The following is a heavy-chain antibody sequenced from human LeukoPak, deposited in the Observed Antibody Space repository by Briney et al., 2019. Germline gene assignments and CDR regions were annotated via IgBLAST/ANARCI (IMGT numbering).Heavy chain of an antibody. Sequence: GGSLRLSCAASGFTFSMYAMSWVRQAPGKGLEWVSAISGSGGSTYYADSVKGRFTISRDISKNTLYLQMNSLRAEDTAVYYCAKARYCSSTSCSPLVDYWGQGTLVTVSS. J-gene: IGHJ4*02. D-gene: IGHD2-2*01. V-gene: IGHV3-23*01. CDR1: GFTFSMYA. CDR3: AKARYCSSTSCSPLVDY. CDR2: ISGSGGST.